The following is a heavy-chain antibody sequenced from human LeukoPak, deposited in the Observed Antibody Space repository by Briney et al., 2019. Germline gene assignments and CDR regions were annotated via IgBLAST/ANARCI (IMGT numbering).Heavy chain of an antibody. Sequence: GGSLRLSCAASGFTFSSYSMTWVRQAPGKGLEWVSSISSSSSYIYYADSVKGRFTISRDNAKNSLYLQMNSLGAEDTAVYYCASNMPTPYGDYPDYWGQGTLVTVSS. CDR2: ISSSSSYI. CDR3: ASNMPTPYGDYPDY. V-gene: IGHV3-21*01. CDR1: GFTFSSYS. D-gene: IGHD4-17*01. J-gene: IGHJ4*02.